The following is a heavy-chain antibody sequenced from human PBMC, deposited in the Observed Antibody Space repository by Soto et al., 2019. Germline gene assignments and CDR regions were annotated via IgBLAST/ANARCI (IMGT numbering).Heavy chain of an antibody. Sequence: PSETLSLTCTVSGGSISSSSYYWGWIRQPPGKGLEWIGSIYYSGSTYYNPSLKSRVTISVDTSKNQFSLKLSSVTAADTAVYYCARHGEGLYYDFWSGYSSKYYFDYWGQGTLVTVSS. CDR1: GGSISSSSYY. CDR3: ARHGEGLYYDFWSGYSSKYYFDY. D-gene: IGHD3-3*01. V-gene: IGHV4-39*01. CDR2: IYYSGST. J-gene: IGHJ4*02.